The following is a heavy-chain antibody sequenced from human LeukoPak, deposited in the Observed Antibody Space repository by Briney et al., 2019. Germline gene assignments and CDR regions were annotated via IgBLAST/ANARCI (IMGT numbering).Heavy chain of an antibody. J-gene: IGHJ6*02. CDR2: IYTSGST. CDR1: GGSISSYY. CDR3: ARCISEPELAYGMDV. V-gene: IGHV4-4*07. Sequence: SETLSLTCTVSGGSISSYYWSWIRQPAGKGLEWIGRIYTSGSTNYNPSLKSRVTMSVDTSKNQFSLKLSSVTAADTAVYYCARCISEPELAYGMDVWGQRTTVTVSS. D-gene: IGHD1-7*01.